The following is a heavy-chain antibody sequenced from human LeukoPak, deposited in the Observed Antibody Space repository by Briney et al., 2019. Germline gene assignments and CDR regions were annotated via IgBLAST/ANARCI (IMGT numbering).Heavy chain of an antibody. J-gene: IGHJ4*02. CDR3: ARAYEAANL. V-gene: IGHV1-8*01. CDR2: MNPNSGNT. D-gene: IGHD6-13*01. CDR1: GYPFTSND. Sequence: ASVTLSCKGSGYPFTSNDINWVRQATGQGLEWMGWMNPNSGNTGYAQKFQGRVTMTRNTSISTAYMELSSLRSEDTAVYYCARAYEAANLWGQGTLVSVSS.